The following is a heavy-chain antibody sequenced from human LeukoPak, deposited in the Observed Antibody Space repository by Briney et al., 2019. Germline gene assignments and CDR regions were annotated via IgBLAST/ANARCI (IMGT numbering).Heavy chain of an antibody. J-gene: IGHJ6*02. CDR2: ISGSGGST. D-gene: IGHD4-17*01. V-gene: IGHV3-23*01. Sequence: GGSLRLSCAASGFSLSNYWMNWVRQAPGKGLEWVSAISGSGGSTYYADSVKGRFTISRGNSKNTLYLQMNSLRAEDTAVYYCAKASFYGDYDDYYYYGMDVWGQGTTVTVSS. CDR1: GFSLSNYW. CDR3: AKASFYGDYDDYYYYGMDV.